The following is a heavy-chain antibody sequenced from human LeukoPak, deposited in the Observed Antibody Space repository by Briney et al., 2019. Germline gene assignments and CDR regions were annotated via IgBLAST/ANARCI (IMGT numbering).Heavy chain of an antibody. V-gene: IGHV1-46*01. CDR1: GYTFTSYY. D-gene: IGHD3-10*01. J-gene: IGHJ4*02. Sequence: ASVKVSCTASGYTFTSYYMHWVRQAPGQGLEWMGIINPSGGSTSYAQKFQGRVTMTRDTSTSTVYMELSSLRSEDTAVYYCAREGDYYGSGSTFDYWGQGTLVTVSS. CDR3: AREGDYYGSGSTFDY. CDR2: INPSGGST.